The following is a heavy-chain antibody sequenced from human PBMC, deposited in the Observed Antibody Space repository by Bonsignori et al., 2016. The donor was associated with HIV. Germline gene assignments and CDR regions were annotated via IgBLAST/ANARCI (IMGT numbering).Heavy chain of an antibody. D-gene: IGHD3-9*01. CDR2: IYWDDDK. CDR3: AHRGVLRYFDWLNYYYYMDV. J-gene: IGHJ6*03. Sequence: WIRQPPGKALEWLALIYWDDDKRYSPSLKSRLTITKDTSKNQVVLTMTNMDPVDTGTYYCAHRGVLRYFDWLNYYYYMDVWGKGTTVTVSS. V-gene: IGHV2-5*02.